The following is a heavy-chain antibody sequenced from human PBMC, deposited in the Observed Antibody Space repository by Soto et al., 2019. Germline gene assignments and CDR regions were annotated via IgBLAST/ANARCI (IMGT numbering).Heavy chain of an antibody. CDR1: GFTVSSRY. CDR3: ASEGNFGGDPDPH. Sequence: PGGSLRLSCAASGFTVSSRYMGWVRQAPGKGLEWVSVVWRGGTTYHADSVKGRFTVSRDESRNTLYLQMNSLRVGDTAVYYCASEGNFGGDPDPHWRQGTRVTASS. V-gene: IGHV3-53*01. D-gene: IGHD3-3*01. CDR2: VWRGGTT. J-gene: IGHJ4*02.